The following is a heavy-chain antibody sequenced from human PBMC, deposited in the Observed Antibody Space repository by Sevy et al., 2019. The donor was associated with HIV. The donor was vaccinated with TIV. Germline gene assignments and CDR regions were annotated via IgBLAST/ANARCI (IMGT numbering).Heavy chain of an antibody. D-gene: IGHD2-2*02. V-gene: IGHV4-59*08. Sequence: SETLSLTCTVSGDSINTYYWSWIRQPPGKGLEWIGYVSHSGNTNYNPSLKSRVSMSVDPSTNQFSLKVKSVTAADTAVYYCARLRWDLVVVPGATPGCYFDSWCQGTLVTVSS. J-gene: IGHJ4*02. CDR3: ARLRWDLVVVPGATPGCYFDS. CDR1: GDSINTYY. CDR2: VSHSGNT.